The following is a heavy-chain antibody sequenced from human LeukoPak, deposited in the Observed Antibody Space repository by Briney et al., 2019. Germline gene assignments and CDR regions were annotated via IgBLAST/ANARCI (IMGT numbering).Heavy chain of an antibody. CDR1: GYTFTGYY. CDR2: INPNSGGT. V-gene: IGHV1-2*02. D-gene: IGHD3-3*01. CDR3: ARESPQNFRHGMDV. Sequence: GASVKVSCKASGYTFTGYYMHWVRQAPGQGLEWMGWINPNSGGTNYAQKFQGRVTMTRYTSISTAYMELSRLRSDDTAVYYCARESPQNFRHGMDVWGQGTTVTVSS. J-gene: IGHJ6*02.